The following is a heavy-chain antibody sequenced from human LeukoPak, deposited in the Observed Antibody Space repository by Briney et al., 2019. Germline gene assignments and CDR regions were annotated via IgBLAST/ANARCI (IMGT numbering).Heavy chain of an antibody. Sequence: PLETLSLTCTVSGYSISSGYYWGWIRQPPGKGLEWIGSIYHSGSTYYNPSLKSRVTISVDTSKNQFSLKLSSVTAADTAVYYCARDLPEQTTNDAFDIWGQGTMVTVSS. CDR1: GYSISSGYY. V-gene: IGHV4-38-2*02. CDR2: IYHSGST. J-gene: IGHJ3*02. D-gene: IGHD1-14*01. CDR3: ARDLPEQTTNDAFDI.